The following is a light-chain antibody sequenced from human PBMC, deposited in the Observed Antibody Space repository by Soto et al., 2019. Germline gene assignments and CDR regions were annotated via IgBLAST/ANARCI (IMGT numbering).Light chain of an antibody. Sequence: TQSPSSFSASTGDRVTITCRASQGISILLAWYQQKPGQAPRLLIYDASNRATGVPARFSGSGSGTDFTLTISSLEPEDFAVYYCQQRSNWPPITFGQGTRLEI. CDR1: QGISIL. J-gene: IGKJ5*01. CDR3: QQRSNWPPIT. CDR2: DAS. V-gene: IGKV3-11*01.